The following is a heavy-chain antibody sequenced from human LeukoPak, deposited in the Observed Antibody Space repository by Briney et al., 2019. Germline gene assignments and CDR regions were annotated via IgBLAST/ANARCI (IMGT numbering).Heavy chain of an antibody. CDR3: ARDPEGSGSYWSVYYYYYMDV. D-gene: IGHD3-10*01. CDR2: ISSSSSYI. V-gene: IGHV3-21*01. CDR1: GFTFSSYS. J-gene: IGHJ6*03. Sequence: GGSLRLSCAASGFTFSSYSMNWVRQAPGKGLEWVSSISSSSSYIYYADSVKGRFTISRDNAKNSLYLQMNSLRAEDTAVYYCARDPEGSGSYWSVYYYYYMDVWGKGTTVTISS.